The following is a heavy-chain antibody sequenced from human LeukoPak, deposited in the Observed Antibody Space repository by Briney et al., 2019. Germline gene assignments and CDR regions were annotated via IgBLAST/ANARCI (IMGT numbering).Heavy chain of an antibody. CDR2: ISSSGSTI. CDR1: GFTFSDYY. J-gene: IGHJ6*02. D-gene: IGHD2-2*02. CDR3: ARVYCSSTSCYTRGYYYYGMDV. Sequence: GGSLRLSCAASGFTFSDYYMSWIRQAPGKGLEWVSYISSSGSTIYYADSVEGRFTISRDNAKNSLYLQMNSLRAEDTAVYYCARVYCSSTSCYTRGYYYYGMDVWGQGTTVTVSS. V-gene: IGHV3-11*01.